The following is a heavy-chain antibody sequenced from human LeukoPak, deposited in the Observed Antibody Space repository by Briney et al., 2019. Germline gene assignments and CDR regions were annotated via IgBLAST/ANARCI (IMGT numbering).Heavy chain of an antibody. D-gene: IGHD2-15*01. CDR2: INPSGGRT. J-gene: IGHJ6*04. CDR1: GDTFTSYY. V-gene: IGHV1-46*01. CDR3: ARDAGGPSYYYGMDV. Sequence: GASVKVSCKESGDTFTSYYMHWVRQARGQGLEWMGLINPSGGRTRYARKCQGRVTMKRDGSTSTVYMELSSLRSEDTAVYYCARDAGGPSYYYGMDVWGKGTTVTVSS.